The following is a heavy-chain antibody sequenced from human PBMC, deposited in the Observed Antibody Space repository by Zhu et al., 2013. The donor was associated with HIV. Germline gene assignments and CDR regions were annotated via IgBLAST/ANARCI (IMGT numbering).Heavy chain of an antibody. D-gene: IGHD2-2*01. J-gene: IGHJ2*01. Sequence: QVQLVQSGAEVKKPGASVKVSCKASGYTFTGYYMHWVRQAPGQGLEWMGWINPNSGGTNYAQKFQGWVTMTRDTSISTAYMELSRLRSDDTAVYYCARPYCSSTSCLGSELGYFGSLGPWAPWVTVSS. V-gene: IGHV1-2*04. CDR2: INPNSGGT. CDR1: GYTFTGYY. CDR3: ARPYCSSTSCLGSELGYFGS.